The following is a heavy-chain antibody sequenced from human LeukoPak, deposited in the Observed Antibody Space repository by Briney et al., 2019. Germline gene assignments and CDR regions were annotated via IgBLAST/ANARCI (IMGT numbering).Heavy chain of an antibody. V-gene: IGHV3-74*01. J-gene: IGHJ5*02. CDR1: GFTFSSYW. Sequence: GGSLRLSCAASGFTFSSYWMHWVRQAPGKGLVWVSRINSDGSSTSYADSVKGRFTISRDNAKNTLYLQMNSLRAEDTAVYYCARGGTIVLMVYATNNWFDPWGQRTLVTVSS. D-gene: IGHD2-8*01. CDR2: INSDGSST. CDR3: ARGGTIVLMVYATNNWFDP.